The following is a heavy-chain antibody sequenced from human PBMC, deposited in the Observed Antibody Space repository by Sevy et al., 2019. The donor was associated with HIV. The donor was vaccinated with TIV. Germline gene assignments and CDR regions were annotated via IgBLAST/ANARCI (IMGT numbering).Heavy chain of an antibody. CDR2: IWYDGSNK. V-gene: IGHV3-33*01. Sequence: GGSLRLSCAASGFNFSIYGMHWVRQAPGKGLEWVAPIWYDGSNKYYADSVKGRFTISRDNSKNTLSLQMNSLRAEDTAVYYCVRGGDYGNFDYWGQGTLVTVSS. J-gene: IGHJ4*02. CDR3: VRGGDYGNFDY. D-gene: IGHD4-17*01. CDR1: GFNFSIYG.